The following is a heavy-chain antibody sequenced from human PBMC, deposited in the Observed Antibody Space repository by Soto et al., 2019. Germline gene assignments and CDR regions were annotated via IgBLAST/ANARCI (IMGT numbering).Heavy chain of an antibody. V-gene: IGHV4-38-2*01. D-gene: IGHD4-4*01. CDR2: IYHTEIT. Sequence: NPSETLSLTCAVSGHSISSGFYYWVWFRQPPGKVLEWIGSIYHTEITYYNPSLKSRVTISVDRSRNQFSLKLSSVTAADTAVYFCATQSYSNSGAYYYYAMDVWGQGTTVTVSS. CDR3: ATQSYSNSGAYYYYAMDV. J-gene: IGHJ6*02. CDR1: GHSISSGFYY.